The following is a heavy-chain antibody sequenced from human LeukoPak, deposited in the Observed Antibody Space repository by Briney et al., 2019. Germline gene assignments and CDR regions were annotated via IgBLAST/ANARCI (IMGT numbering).Heavy chain of an antibody. CDR3: AKAHSYTSSWYLY. J-gene: IGHJ4*02. V-gene: IGHV3-23*01. Sequence: GGSLRLSCAASGFTFSSCAMSWGRQAPGQGLEWFSGISGDGAGTYYADSVKGRFTISRDNSKNTLYLQMNSLRAEDTAVYYCAKAHSYTSSWYLYWGQGTLVTVSS. CDR2: ISGDGAGT. CDR1: GFTFSSCA. D-gene: IGHD6-13*01.